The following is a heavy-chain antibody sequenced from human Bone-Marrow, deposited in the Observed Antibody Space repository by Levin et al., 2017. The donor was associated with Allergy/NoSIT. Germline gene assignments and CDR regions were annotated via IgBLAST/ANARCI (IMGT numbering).Heavy chain of an antibody. D-gene: IGHD3-10*01. CDR2: IRSKAHGGTT. Sequence: GESLKISCTASGFTFGDYAMSWFRQAPGKGLEWVGFIRSKAHGGTTEYAASVKGRFTISRDDSKSIAYLQMNSLKTEDTAVYYCTRASSPMVRGVQYYYYYYGMDVWGQGTTVTVSS. CDR3: TRASSPMVRGVQYYYYYYGMDV. V-gene: IGHV3-49*03. J-gene: IGHJ6*02. CDR1: GFTFGDYA.